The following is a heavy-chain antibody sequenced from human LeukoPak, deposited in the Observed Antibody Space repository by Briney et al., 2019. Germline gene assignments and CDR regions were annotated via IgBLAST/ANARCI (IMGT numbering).Heavy chain of an antibody. CDR1: GFRFGSFW. CDR3: AKDAGYSSGWYGISY. Sequence: GGSLRLSCAASGFRFGSFWMTWIRQAPGKGLEWVGHIKEDGSQTNYIDSVTGRFTISRDNTKDSLYLQMNSLRAEDTAVYYCAKDAGYSSGWYGISYWGQGTLVTVSS. D-gene: IGHD6-19*01. V-gene: IGHV3-7*01. J-gene: IGHJ4*02. CDR2: IKEDGSQT.